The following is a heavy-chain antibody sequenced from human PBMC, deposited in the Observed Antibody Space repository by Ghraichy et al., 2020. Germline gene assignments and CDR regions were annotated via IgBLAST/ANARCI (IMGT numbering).Heavy chain of an antibody. D-gene: IGHD5-24*01. J-gene: IGHJ6*02. CDR2: IIPIFGTA. V-gene: IGHV1-69*06. CDR3: AREPEMATTYYYGMDV. CDR1: GGTFSSYA. Sequence: SVKVSCKASGGTFSSYAISWVRQAPGQGLEWMGGIIPIFGTANYAQKFQGRVTITADKSTSTAYMELSSLRSEDTAVYYCAREPEMATTYYYGMDVWGQGTTVTVSS.